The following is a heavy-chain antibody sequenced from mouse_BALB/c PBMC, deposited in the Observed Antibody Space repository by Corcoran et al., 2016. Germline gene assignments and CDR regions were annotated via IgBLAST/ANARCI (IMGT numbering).Heavy chain of an antibody. CDR3: ARFSFYYAMDY. CDR1: GYTFTSYV. V-gene: IGHV1S136*01. J-gene: IGHJ4*01. Sequence: EVQLQQSGPELVKPGASVKMSCKASGYTFTSYVMHWVKQKPGQGLEWIGYINPYNDGTKYNEKFKGKATLTSDKSSSTAYMELSSLTSEDYAVYYCARFSFYYAMDYWGQGTSVTVSS. CDR2: INPYNDGT.